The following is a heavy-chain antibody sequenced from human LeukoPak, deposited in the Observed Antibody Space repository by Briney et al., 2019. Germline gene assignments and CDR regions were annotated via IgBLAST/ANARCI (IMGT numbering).Heavy chain of an antibody. CDR3: AKDKSLTGYPNDAFDI. V-gene: IGHV3-9*01. CDR1: GFTFDDYA. J-gene: IGHJ3*02. CDR2: ISWNSGSI. D-gene: IGHD3-9*01. Sequence: SLRLSCAASGFTFDDYAMHWVRRAPGKGLEGVPGISWNSGSIGYADSVKGRFTISRDNAKNSLYLQMNSLRAEDTALYYCAKDKSLTGYPNDAFDIWGQGTMVTVSS.